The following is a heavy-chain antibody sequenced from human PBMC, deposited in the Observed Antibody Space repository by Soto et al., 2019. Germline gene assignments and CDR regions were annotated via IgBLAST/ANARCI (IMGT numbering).Heavy chain of an antibody. J-gene: IGHJ4*02. V-gene: IGHV1-18*01. CDR2: ISGYDGNT. CDR1: GYTFNLYG. Sequence: GASVKVSCKASGYTFNLYGIIWVRQAPGQGLEWMGWISGYDGNTNYAQRFQGRVTMTTDTSTSTAYMELRSLRSDDTAVYYCARRYYDYWGQGTLVTVSS. CDR3: ARRYYDY.